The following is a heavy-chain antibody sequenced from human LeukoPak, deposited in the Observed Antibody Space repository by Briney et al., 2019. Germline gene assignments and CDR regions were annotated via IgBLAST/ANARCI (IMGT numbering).Heavy chain of an antibody. D-gene: IGHD1-26*01. V-gene: IGHV3-21*01. CDR1: GFTFSSYS. J-gene: IGHJ4*02. CDR3: ASRIVGTPDYFDY. Sequence: PGGSLRLSCAASGFTFSSYSMNWVRQAPGKGLEWVSLISWDGGNREYAHSVKGRFTISRDNAKNSLYLQMNSLRAEDTAVYYCASRIVGTPDYFDYWGLGTLVTVSS. CDR2: ISWDGGNR.